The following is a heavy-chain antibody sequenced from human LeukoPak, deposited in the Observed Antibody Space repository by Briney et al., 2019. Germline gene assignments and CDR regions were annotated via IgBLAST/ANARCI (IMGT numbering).Heavy chain of an antibody. Sequence: SETLSLTCTVSGGSISSYYWSWIRQPPGKGLEWIGYIYYSGSTNYNPSLKSRVTISVDTSKNQFSLKLSSVTAADTAVYYCARAIIGYCSGGSCSYFDYWGQGTLVTVSS. CDR2: IYYSGST. D-gene: IGHD2-15*01. CDR1: GGSISSYY. J-gene: IGHJ4*02. V-gene: IGHV4-59*01. CDR3: ARAIIGYCSGGSCSYFDY.